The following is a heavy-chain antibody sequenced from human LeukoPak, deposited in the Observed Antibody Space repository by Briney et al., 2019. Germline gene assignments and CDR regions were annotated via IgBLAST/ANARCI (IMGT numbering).Heavy chain of an antibody. Sequence: GGSLRLSCAASGFTFSSYSMNWVRQAPGKGLEWVSSISSSSSYIYYADSVKGRFTISRDNAKNSLYLQMNSLKAEDTAVYYCASSSYYDFWSGYFGTSNWFDPWGQGTLVTVSS. J-gene: IGHJ5*02. CDR1: GFTFSSYS. CDR2: ISSSSSYI. V-gene: IGHV3-21*01. D-gene: IGHD3-3*01. CDR3: ASSSYYDFWSGYFGTSNWFDP.